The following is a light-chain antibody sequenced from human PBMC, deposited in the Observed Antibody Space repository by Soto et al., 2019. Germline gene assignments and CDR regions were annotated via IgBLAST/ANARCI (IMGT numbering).Light chain of an antibody. V-gene: IGKV3-11*01. CDR2: NAS. J-gene: IGKJ4*01. CDR1: QSVSSY. CDR3: KQRSNWT. Sequence: IVLTQSPATLSLSPGERATLSCRASQSVSSYLAWYQQKPGQAPRLLIYNASNRATGIPSRFSGSGSGTDITLTISSLEPEDFAVYYCKQRSNWTFGGGTKVEIK.